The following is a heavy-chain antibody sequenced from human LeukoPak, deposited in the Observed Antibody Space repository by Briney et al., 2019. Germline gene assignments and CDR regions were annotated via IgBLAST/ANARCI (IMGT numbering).Heavy chain of an antibody. Sequence: PSETLSLTCTVSGGSISSYYWSWIRQPPGKGLEWIGYIYYSGSTNYNPSLKSRVTISVDTSKNQFSLKLSSVTAADTAVYYCARDPGWAGRYFDLWGRGTLVTVSS. D-gene: IGHD6-19*01. CDR3: ARDPGWAGRYFDL. V-gene: IGHV4-59*01. CDR2: IYYSGST. J-gene: IGHJ2*01. CDR1: GGSISSYY.